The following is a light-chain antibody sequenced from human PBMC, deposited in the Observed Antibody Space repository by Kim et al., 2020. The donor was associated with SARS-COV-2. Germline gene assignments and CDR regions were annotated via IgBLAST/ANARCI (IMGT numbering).Light chain of an antibody. CDR3: CSFIGTSTYV. J-gene: IGLJ1*01. CDR1: RSNVGVYNY. V-gene: IGLV2-14*03. CDR2: DVT. Sequence: PSITISCTGTRSNVGVYNYVAWYQQHPGEVPKLMIYDVTKRPSGVSNRFSGSKSGNTASLTISGLQTEDEADYYCCSFIGTSTYVFGSGTKVTVL.